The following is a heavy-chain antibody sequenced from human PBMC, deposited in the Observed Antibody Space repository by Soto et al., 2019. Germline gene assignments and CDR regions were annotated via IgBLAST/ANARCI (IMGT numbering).Heavy chain of an antibody. CDR1: GGSISSYY. J-gene: IGHJ4*02. Sequence: SETLSLTCTVSGGSISSYYWSWIRQPPGKGLEWIGYIYYSGSTNYNPSLKSRVTISVDTSKNRFSLQLSSVTAADTAVYYCAGGTVTINYFDYWGQGALVTVSS. D-gene: IGHD4-17*01. V-gene: IGHV4-59*08. CDR2: IYYSGST. CDR3: AGGTVTINYFDY.